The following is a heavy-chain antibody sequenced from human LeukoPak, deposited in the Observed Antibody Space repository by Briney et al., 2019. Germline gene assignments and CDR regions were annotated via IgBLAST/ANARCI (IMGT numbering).Heavy chain of an antibody. CDR2: IYYSGST. Sequence: PSETLSLTCTVSGGSISSSSYYWGWIRQPPGKGLEWIGSIYYSGSTHYNPSLKSRVTISVDTSKNHFSLKLSSVTAADTAVYYCARDGNYYDSSGYYSPRGAFDIWGQGTMVTVSS. V-gene: IGHV4-39*07. CDR1: GGSISSSSYY. CDR3: ARDGNYYDSSGYYSPRGAFDI. J-gene: IGHJ3*02. D-gene: IGHD3-22*01.